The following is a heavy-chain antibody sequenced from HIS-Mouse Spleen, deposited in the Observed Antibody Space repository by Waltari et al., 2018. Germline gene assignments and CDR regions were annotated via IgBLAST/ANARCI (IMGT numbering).Heavy chain of an antibody. D-gene: IGHD6-6*01. Sequence: QLQLQESGPGLVTPSETLSLTCTVSGGPISSSSYYWGWIRQPPGKGLEWIGSIYYSGSTYYNPSLKSRVTISVDTSKNQFSLKLSSVTAADTAVYYCARDSSSSYFDYWGQGTLVTVSS. J-gene: IGHJ4*02. CDR3: ARDSSSSYFDY. CDR2: IYYSGST. CDR1: GGPISSSSYY. V-gene: IGHV4-39*07.